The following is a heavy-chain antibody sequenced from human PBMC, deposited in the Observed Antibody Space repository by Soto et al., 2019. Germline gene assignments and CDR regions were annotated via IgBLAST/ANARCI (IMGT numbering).Heavy chain of an antibody. D-gene: IGHD1-7*01. CDR3: ARDLILGRNYVGRLDYYYGMDV. V-gene: IGHV3-30-3*01. J-gene: IGHJ6*02. CDR1: GFTFSSYA. CDR2: ISYDGSNK. Sequence: SGGSLRLSCAASGFTFSSYAMHWVRQAPGKGLEWVAVISYDGSNKYYADSVKGRFTISRDNSKNTLYLQMNSLRAEDTAVYYCARDLILGRNYVGRLDYYYGMDVWGQGTTVTVSS.